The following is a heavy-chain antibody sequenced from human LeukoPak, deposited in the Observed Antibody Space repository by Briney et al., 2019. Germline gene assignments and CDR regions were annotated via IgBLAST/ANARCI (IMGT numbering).Heavy chain of an antibody. CDR2: INSDGSST. V-gene: IGHV3-74*01. Sequence: GGSLRLSCAASGFTFSSYWMHWVRQAPGKGLVWVSRINSDGSSTTYADSVKGRFTISRDNAKNTLYLQMNSLRAEDMAVYYCARVGYYYDSSDAFDIWGQGTMVTVSS. CDR3: ARVGYYYDSSDAFDI. J-gene: IGHJ3*02. D-gene: IGHD3-22*01. CDR1: GFTFSSYW.